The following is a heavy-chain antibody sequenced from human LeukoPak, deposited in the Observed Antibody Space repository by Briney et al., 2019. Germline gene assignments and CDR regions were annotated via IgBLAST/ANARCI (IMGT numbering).Heavy chain of an antibody. J-gene: IGHJ4*02. V-gene: IGHV1-2*04. D-gene: IGHD3-16*01. CDR2: INPKNGDT. CDR3: ARGPDHGGFDY. CDR1: RYTFRGYY. Sequence: ASVKVSCRASRYTFRGYYIHWWRQAPGQRPEWMGWINPKNGDTHYQGWVTMTRDTSISTAYMDLSSLKSDDTAVYYCARGPDHGGFDYWGQGTQVTVSS.